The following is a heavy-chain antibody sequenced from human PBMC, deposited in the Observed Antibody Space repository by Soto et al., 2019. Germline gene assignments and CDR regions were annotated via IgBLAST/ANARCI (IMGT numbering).Heavy chain of an antibody. Sequence: QVQLVESGGGVVQPGKSLRLSCAASGLTFRTYSMHWVRQVPGKGLEWVAVISYDGSNKYQADSVKGRFTITRDNSNNTLHMKMNFLSAEDTAVYYCARGYYYDSSGLYSVILSFDEWGQGTLITVSS. CDR1: GLTFRTYS. V-gene: IGHV3-30-3*01. CDR3: ARGYYYDSSGLYSVILSFDE. D-gene: IGHD3-22*01. J-gene: IGHJ4*02. CDR2: ISYDGSNK.